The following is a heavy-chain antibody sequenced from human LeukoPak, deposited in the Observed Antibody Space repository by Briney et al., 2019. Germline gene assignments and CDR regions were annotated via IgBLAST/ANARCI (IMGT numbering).Heavy chain of an antibody. CDR2: ISDRGSRT. V-gene: IGHV3-23*01. J-gene: IGHJ6*02. Sequence: GGSLRLSCAVSGITLSNYGMSWVRQAPGKGLEWVAGISDRGSRTNYADSVKGRFTISTDHPKNTLYLQMNSLRAEDTAIYYCAKVPYSDYGSGRPPFMDVWGQGTTVAVS. D-gene: IGHD3-10*01. CDR3: AKVPYSDYGSGRPPFMDV. CDR1: GITLSNYG.